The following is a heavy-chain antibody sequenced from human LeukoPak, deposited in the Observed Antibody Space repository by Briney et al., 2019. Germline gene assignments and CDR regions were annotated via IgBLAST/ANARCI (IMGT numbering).Heavy chain of an antibody. J-gene: IGHJ5*02. V-gene: IGHV4-4*07. CDR3: ARESMYGDYKNWFDP. Sequence: PSETLSLTCTVSGGSISSYYWSWIRQPAGKGLEWIGRIYTSGSTNYNPSLKSRVTMSVDTSKNQFSLKLSSVTAADTAVYYCARESMYGDYKNWFDPWGQGTLVTVSS. CDR2: IYTSGST. CDR1: GGSISSYY. D-gene: IGHD4-17*01.